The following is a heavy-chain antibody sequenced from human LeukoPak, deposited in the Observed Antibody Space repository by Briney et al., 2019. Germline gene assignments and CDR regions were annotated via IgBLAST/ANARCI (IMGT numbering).Heavy chain of an antibody. CDR3: ARDRFDDRSGYYYHYYYYMDV. CDR2: ISSSGSTI. J-gene: IGHJ6*03. Sequence: GGSLRLSCAASGFTFSDYYMSWIRQAPGKGLEWVSYISSSGSTIYYADSVKGRFTISRDNAKNSLYLQMNSLRAEDTAVYYCARDRFDDRSGYYYHYYYYMDVWGKGTTVTVSS. D-gene: IGHD3-22*01. V-gene: IGHV3-11*01. CDR1: GFTFSDYY.